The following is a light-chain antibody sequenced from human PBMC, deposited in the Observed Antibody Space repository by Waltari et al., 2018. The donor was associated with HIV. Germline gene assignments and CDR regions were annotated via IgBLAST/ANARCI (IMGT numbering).Light chain of an antibody. CDR1: TGPVTSGHS. CDR3: LLSYSGARI. CDR2: DTS. J-gene: IGLJ2*01. Sequence: QAVVTQEPSLTVSPGGTVPLTCGSSTGPVTSGHSPYWFQQKPGQAPRTLIFDTSNKHSWTPARFSGSLLGGKAALTLSGAQPEDEAEYYCLLSYSGARIFGGGTKLTVL. V-gene: IGLV7-46*01.